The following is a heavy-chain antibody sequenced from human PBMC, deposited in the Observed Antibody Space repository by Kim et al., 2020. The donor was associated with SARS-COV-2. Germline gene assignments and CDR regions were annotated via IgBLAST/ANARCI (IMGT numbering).Heavy chain of an antibody. D-gene: IGHD1-1*01. CDR1: GYSFNSNW. V-gene: IGHV5-51*01. J-gene: IGHJ4*02. Sequence: GESLKISCKASGYSFNSNWIAWVRQMPGKGLEWMGMIYRGDSDISYSPAFQGQVTISADKSSSSAYLQWRSLKASDTAIYFCARVSTYSWSFDYWGQGTQVTVSS. CDR3: ARVSTYSWSFDY. CDR2: IYRGDSDI.